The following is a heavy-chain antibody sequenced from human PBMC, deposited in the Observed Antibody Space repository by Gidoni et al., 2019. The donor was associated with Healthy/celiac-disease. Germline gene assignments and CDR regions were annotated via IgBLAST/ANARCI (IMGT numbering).Heavy chain of an antibody. CDR3: ARIRSYYDFWSGYYFDY. D-gene: IGHD3-3*01. J-gene: IGHJ4*02. CDR1: GFSLSNARMG. Sequence: QVTLKESGPVLVKPTETLTLTCTVSGFSLSNARMGVSWIRQPPGKALEWLAHIFSNDEKSYSTSPKSRLTISKDTSKSQVVLTMTNMDPVDTATYYCARIRSYYDFWSGYYFDYWGQGTLVTVSS. V-gene: IGHV2-26*01. CDR2: IFSNDEK.